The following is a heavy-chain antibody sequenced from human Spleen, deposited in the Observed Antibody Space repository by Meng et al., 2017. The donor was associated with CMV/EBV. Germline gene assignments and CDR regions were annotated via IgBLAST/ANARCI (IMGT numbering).Heavy chain of an antibody. D-gene: IGHD3-16*02. J-gene: IGHJ6*02. Sequence: GGSLRPSCAASGFTFSSYAMSWVRQPPGQGLEWVSIIYSGGGSTYYADSVKGRFTISRDNAKNSLDLQMNSLRAEDTAVYYCARHYRFALDVWGQGTTVTVSS. CDR2: IYSGGGST. CDR3: ARHYRFALDV. V-gene: IGHV3-23*03. CDR1: GFTFSSYA.